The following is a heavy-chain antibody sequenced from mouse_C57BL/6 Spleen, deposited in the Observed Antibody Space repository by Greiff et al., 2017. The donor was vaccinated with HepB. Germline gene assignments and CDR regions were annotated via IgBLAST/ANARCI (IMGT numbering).Heavy chain of an antibody. J-gene: IGHJ4*01. CDR3: ARSYSNYDAMDY. Sequence: EVHLVESGGGLVKPGGSLKLSCAASGFTFSSYTMSWVRQTPEKRLEWVATISGGGGNTYYPDSVKGRFTISRDNAKNTLYLQMSSLRSEDTALYYCARSYSNYDAMDYWGQGTSVTVSS. V-gene: IGHV5-9*01. CDR2: ISGGGGNT. CDR1: GFTFSSYT. D-gene: IGHD2-5*01.